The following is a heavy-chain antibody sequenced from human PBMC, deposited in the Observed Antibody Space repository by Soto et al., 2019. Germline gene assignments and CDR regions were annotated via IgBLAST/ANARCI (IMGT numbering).Heavy chain of an antibody. Sequence: TETLSLTCIVSGGSIGSSSYSWAWIRQPPGKGLEWIGSIYYSGSTYYNPSLKSRVTISVDTSKNQFSLKLSSVTAADTAVYYCARLVYDSSGYRPGWGQGTLVTVSS. V-gene: IGHV4-39*01. CDR1: GGSIGSSSYS. CDR3: ARLVYDSSGYRPG. CDR2: IYYSGST. D-gene: IGHD3-22*01. J-gene: IGHJ4*02.